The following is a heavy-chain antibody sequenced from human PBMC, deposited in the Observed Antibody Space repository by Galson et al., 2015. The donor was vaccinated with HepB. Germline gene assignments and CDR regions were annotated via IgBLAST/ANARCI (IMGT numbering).Heavy chain of an antibody. Sequence: LRLSCAASGFTFSSYWMHWVRQAPGKGLVWVSRINSDGSSTSYADSVKGRFTISRDNAKNTLYLQMNSLRAEDTAVYYCARSGDGGSYGVADYWGQGTLVTVSS. CDR2: INSDGSST. D-gene: IGHD1-26*01. CDR3: ARSGDGGSYGVADY. CDR1: GFTFSSYW. V-gene: IGHV3-74*01. J-gene: IGHJ4*02.